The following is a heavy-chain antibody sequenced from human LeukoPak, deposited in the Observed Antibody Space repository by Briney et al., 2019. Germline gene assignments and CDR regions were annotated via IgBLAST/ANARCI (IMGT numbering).Heavy chain of an antibody. J-gene: IGHJ4*02. CDR2: IYPGDSDT. CDR3: ARLAVCSSSKRPFDY. Sequence: GESLKISCKGSGYSFTSYWIGWVRQMPGKGLEWMGIIYPGDSDTRYSPSFQGQVTISADKSISTAYLQWSSLKASDTAMYYCARLAVCSSSKRPFDYWGQGTLVTVSS. D-gene: IGHD6-6*01. V-gene: IGHV5-51*01. CDR1: GYSFTSYW.